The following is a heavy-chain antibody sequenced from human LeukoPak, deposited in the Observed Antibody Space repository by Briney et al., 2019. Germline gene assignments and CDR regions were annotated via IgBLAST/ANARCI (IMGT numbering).Heavy chain of an antibody. D-gene: IGHD2-8*01. CDR1: GGSLSIYY. CDR2: INHSGGT. CDR3: ARLQWPAGL. Sequence: PSETLSLTCAVNGGSLSIYYWSWIRQPPGKGLEWIGEINHSGGTNYNPSLKSRVTISVDTSKNQFSLNLTSVTAADTAVYYCARLQWPAGLWGQGALVTVSS. V-gene: IGHV4-34*01. J-gene: IGHJ4*02.